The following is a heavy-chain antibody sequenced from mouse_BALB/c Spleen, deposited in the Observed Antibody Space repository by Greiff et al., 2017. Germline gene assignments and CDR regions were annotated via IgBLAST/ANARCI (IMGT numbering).Heavy chain of an antibody. CDR3: ARRLGYYYAMDY. Sequence: EVMLVESGGGLVKLGGSLKLSCAASGFTFSSYYMSWVRQTPEKRLELVAAINSNGGSTYYPDTVKGRFTISRDNAKNTLYLQMSSLKSEDTALYYCARRLGYYYAMDYWGQGTSVTVSS. CDR2: INSNGGST. J-gene: IGHJ4*01. D-gene: IGHD4-1*01. V-gene: IGHV5-6-2*01. CDR1: GFTFSSYY.